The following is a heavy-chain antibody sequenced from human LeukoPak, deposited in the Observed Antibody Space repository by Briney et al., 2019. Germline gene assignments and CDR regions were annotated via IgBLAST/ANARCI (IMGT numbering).Heavy chain of an antibody. V-gene: IGHV3-23*01. CDR3: AKDRRCSGGSCYSWVS. CDR2: ISGSGGST. CDR1: GFTFSSYA. J-gene: IGHJ4*02. Sequence: PGGSLRLSCAAPGFTFSSYAMSWVRQAPGKGLEWVSAISGSGGSTYYADSVKGRFTISRDNSKNTLYLQMNSLRAEDTVVYYCAKDRRCSGGSCYSWVSWGQGTLVTVSS. D-gene: IGHD2-15*01.